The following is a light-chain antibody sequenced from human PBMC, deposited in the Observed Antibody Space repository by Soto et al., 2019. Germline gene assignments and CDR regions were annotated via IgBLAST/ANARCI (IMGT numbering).Light chain of an antibody. CDR2: AVS. CDR1: SSDVGNYNY. J-gene: IGLJ1*01. V-gene: IGLV2-14*03. CDR3: TSYTPSSTYV. Sequence: QSALTQPASVSGSPGQSITISCTGTSSDVGNYNYVSWYRQYPGKAPKLMIYAVSRRPSGVSNRFSGSKSGNTASLTISGLEAEDEADYYCTSYTPSSTYVFGTGTKDTVL.